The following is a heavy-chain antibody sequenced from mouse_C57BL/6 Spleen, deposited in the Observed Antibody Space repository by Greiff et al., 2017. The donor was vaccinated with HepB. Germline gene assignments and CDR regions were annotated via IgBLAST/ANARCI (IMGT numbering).Heavy chain of an antibody. V-gene: IGHV1-82*01. CDR1: GYAFSSSW. D-gene: IGHD1-1*01. CDR3: ASYYTEGFAY. Sequence: VQLQESGPELVKPGASVKISCKASGYAFSSSWMNWVKQRPGKGLEWIGRIYPGDGDTNYNGKFKGKATLTADKSSSTAYMQLSSLTSEDSAVYFCASYYTEGFAYWGQGTLVTVSA. J-gene: IGHJ3*01. CDR2: IYPGDGDT.